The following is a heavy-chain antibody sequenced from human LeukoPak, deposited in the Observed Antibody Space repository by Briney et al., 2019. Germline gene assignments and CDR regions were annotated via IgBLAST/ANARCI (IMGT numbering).Heavy chain of an antibody. V-gene: IGHV4-59*01. CDR1: SGSISRYY. D-gene: IGHD5-18*01. CDR3: ARTTEGGYTYDYFYYYYMDV. Sequence: SETLSLTCTVSSGSISRYYWSWIRQPPGKGLEWIGYIYYSGSTNHNPSLKRRVTISVDSSKNQFSLKLSSVTAADTAVYYCARTTEGGYTYDYFYYYYMDVWGKGTTVTISS. J-gene: IGHJ6*03. CDR2: IYYSGST.